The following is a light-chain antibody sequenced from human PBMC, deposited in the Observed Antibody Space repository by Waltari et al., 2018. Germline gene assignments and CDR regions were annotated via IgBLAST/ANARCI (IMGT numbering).Light chain of an antibody. CDR2: RNH. CDR1: RSNIAANS. CDR3: AAWDDSLSAYV. Sequence: QSVLTQPPSASATPGQRVTISCSGSRSNIAANSVSWYQQFPGTAPKLLMYRNHQRPSGVPDRFSGAKSGTSASLAISGLQSEDEADYYCAAWDDSLSAYVFGTGTTVTVL. J-gene: IGLJ1*01. V-gene: IGLV1-47*01.